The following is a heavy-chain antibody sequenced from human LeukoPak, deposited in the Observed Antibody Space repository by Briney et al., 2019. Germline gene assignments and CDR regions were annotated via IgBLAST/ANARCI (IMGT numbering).Heavy chain of an antibody. CDR2: IHHNGDT. CDR1: RYSVNNNDW. V-gene: IGHV4-28*01. CDR3: AKKVAGVGWFDP. Sequence: SDTLSLTCDVYRYSVNNNDWWGWIRQPPGKGLEWIGYIHHNGDTYYSPSLKSRITLSVDTSKNQFSLRLTSVTAMDTAVYYCAKKVAGVGWFDPWGQGTLVSVSS. J-gene: IGHJ5*02. D-gene: IGHD7-27*01.